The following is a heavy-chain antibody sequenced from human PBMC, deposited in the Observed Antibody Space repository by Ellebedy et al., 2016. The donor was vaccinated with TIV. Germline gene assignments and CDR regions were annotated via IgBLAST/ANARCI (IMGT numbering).Heavy chain of an antibody. J-gene: IGHJ3*02. Sequence: GESLKISCAASGFTFSSYAISWVRQAPGKGLEWVSTIRGSGGSTYYADSVKGRFTISRDNSKKMLYLQMNSLRDEDTAVYYCARFLVAVDAFDIWGQGTMVTVSS. CDR3: ARFLVAVDAFDI. V-gene: IGHV3-23*01. CDR1: GFTFSSYA. D-gene: IGHD5-12*01. CDR2: IRGSGGST.